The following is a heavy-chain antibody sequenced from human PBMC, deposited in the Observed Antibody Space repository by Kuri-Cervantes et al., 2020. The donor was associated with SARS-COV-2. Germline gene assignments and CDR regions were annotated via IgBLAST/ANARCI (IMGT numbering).Heavy chain of an antibody. J-gene: IGHJ4*02. CDR1: GFDFSRYN. CDR2: ISRNSNYI. V-gene: IGHV3-21*01. CDR3: VRSFDH. Sequence: GGSLRLSCAASGFDFSRYNMNWVRQAPGKGLEWVSRISRNSNYIDYADSVKGRFIISRDNAKNSLDLQMNSLGTEDTAVYYCVRSFDHWGQGHLVTVSS.